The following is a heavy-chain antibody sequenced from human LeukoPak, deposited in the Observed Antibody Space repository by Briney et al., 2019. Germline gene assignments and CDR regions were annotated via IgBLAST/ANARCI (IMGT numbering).Heavy chain of an antibody. J-gene: IGHJ4*02. D-gene: IGHD5-12*01. CDR3: ARGVVIVATMLYYFDY. CDR1: GGSISSGGYY. V-gene: IGHV4-31*03. CDR2: IYHSGST. Sequence: RPSETLSLTCTVSGGSISSGGYYWSWIRQHPGKGLEWIGYIYHSGSTYYNPSLKSRVTISVDTSKNQFSLKLSSVTAADTAVYYCARGVVIVATMLYYFDYWGQGTLVTVSS.